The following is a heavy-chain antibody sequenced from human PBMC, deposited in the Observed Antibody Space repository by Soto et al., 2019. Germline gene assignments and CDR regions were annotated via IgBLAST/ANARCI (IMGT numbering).Heavy chain of an antibody. D-gene: IGHD4-17*01. CDR3: ARGPYYGDYVSNGMDV. CDR1: GGSISSGDYY. J-gene: IGHJ6*02. V-gene: IGHV4-30-4*01. CDR2: IYYSGST. Sequence: TLSLTCTVSGGSISSGDYYWSWIRQPPGKGLEWIGYIYYSGSTYYNPSLKSRVTISVDTSKNQFSLKLSSVTAADTAVYYCARGPYYGDYVSNGMDVWGQGTTVTVSS.